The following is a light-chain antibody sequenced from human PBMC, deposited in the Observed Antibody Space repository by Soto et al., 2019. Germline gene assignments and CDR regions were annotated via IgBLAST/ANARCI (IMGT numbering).Light chain of an antibody. Sequence: QSVLTQPASVSGSPGQSITISCTGTSSDVGSYDYVSWYQQHPGKAPKLMIYEVSHRPSGISNRFSGSKSGYTASLIISGLPAEDEADYYCASYTSTTHVVFGGGTKLTVL. CDR1: SSDVGSYDY. CDR3: ASYTSTTHVV. CDR2: EVS. J-gene: IGLJ2*01. V-gene: IGLV2-14*01.